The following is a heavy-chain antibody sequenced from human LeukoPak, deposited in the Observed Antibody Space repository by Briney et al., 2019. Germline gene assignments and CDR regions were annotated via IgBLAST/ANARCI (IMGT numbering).Heavy chain of an antibody. CDR1: GYTLTELS. J-gene: IGHJ6*02. D-gene: IGHD3-22*01. V-gene: IGHV1-69*13. Sequence: SVKVSCKVSGYTLTELSMHWVRQAPGQGLEWMGGIIPIFGTANYAQKFQGRVTITADESTSTAYMELSSLRSEDTAVYYCARYYYDSSGYYWRVYYGMDVWGQGTTVTVSS. CDR2: IIPIFGTA. CDR3: ARYYYDSSGYYWRVYYGMDV.